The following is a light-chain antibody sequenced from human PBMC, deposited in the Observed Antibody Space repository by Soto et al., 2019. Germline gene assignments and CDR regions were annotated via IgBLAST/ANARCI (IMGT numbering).Light chain of an antibody. CDR2: MNN. Sequence: QSVLTQPPSLSGTPGQTVTISCIGSRSNIGSAIVHWYQQIPGTAPKHLIYMNNQRPSGVPDRFSDSKSGTSASLVITGLRPEDEADYYCVAWDDNLSSRVFGGGTKLTVL. CDR1: RSNIGSAI. CDR3: VAWDDNLSSRV. J-gene: IGLJ3*02. V-gene: IGLV1-47*01.